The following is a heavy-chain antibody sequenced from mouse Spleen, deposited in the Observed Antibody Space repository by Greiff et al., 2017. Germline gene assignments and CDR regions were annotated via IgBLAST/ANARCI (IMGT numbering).Heavy chain of an antibody. CDR2: INPSNGGT. D-gene: IGHD2-2*01. CDR1: GYTFTSYY. V-gene: IGHV1S81*02. Sequence: VQLQQSGAELVKPGASVKLSCKASGYTFTSYYMYWVKQRPGQGLEWIGEINPSNGGTNFNEKFKSKATLTVDKSSSTAYMQLSSLTSEDSAVYYCTRGEVTATWFAYWGQGTLVTVSA. CDR3: TRGEVTATWFAY. J-gene: IGHJ3*01.